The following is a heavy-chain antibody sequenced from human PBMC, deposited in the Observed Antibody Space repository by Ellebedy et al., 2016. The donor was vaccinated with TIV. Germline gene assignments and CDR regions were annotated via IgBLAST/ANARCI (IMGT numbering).Heavy chain of an antibody. CDR2: ISWNSGSI. J-gene: IGHJ4*02. V-gene: IGHV3-9*01. Sequence: SLKISCAASGFTFSSYAMHWVRQAPGKGLEWVSGISWNSGSIGYADSVKGRFTISRDNAKNSLYLQMNSLRAEDTAVYYCARLDAIIAAKSLDYWGQGTLVTVSS. CDR1: GFTFSSYA. CDR3: ARLDAIIAAKSLDY. D-gene: IGHD6-13*01.